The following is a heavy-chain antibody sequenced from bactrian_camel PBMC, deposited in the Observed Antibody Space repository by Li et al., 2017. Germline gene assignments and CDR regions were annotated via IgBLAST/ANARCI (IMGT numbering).Heavy chain of an antibody. CDR1: GFTFSSYW. J-gene: IGHJ6*01. D-gene: IGHD2*01. CDR3: AASTLPCHSGFFGQMIDRGY. CDR2: IGSDGVDT. Sequence: HVQLVESGGDLVQPGGSVRLSCAASGFTFSSYWTYWVRQAPEKGLEWVSSIGSDGVDTNYAASVKGRFTVSRDNAKNTMYLQMNSLKPEDTAMYYCAASTLPCHSGFFGQMIDRGYWAQGTQVTVS. V-gene: IGHV3S6*01.